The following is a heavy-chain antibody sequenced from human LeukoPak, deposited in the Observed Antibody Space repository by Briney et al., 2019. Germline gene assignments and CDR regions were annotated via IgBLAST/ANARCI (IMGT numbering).Heavy chain of an antibody. CDR3: ARSTGSTMFIDY. J-gene: IGHJ4*02. CDR2: IYYSGNT. Sequence: PSETLSLTCTVSGGSISPYYCSGIRQPPGKGLEWLGYIYYSGNTDYNPSLKSRVAISVDTSKNQFSLKLSSVTAADTAVYYCARSTGSTMFIDYWGQGTLVTVSS. V-gene: IGHV4-59*01. D-gene: IGHD3-10*02. CDR1: GGSISPYY.